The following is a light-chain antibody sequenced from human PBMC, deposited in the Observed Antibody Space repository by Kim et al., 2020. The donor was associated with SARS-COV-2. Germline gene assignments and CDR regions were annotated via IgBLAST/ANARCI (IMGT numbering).Light chain of an antibody. Sequence: DRSTCQRARLTSYYAPCQQQKPAQAPIVVLYGKNNRPSGIPDRFSGSSSGDTASLTITRTPAGDEADYYCNSRGSNDNVLFGGGTKLTVL. V-gene: IGLV3-19*01. CDR2: GKN. J-gene: IGLJ2*01. CDR3: NSRGSNDNVL. CDR1: RLTSYY.